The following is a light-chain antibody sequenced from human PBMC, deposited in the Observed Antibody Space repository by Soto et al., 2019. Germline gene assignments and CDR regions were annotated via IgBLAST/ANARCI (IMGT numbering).Light chain of an antibody. Sequence: QSALTQPPSASGSPGQSLTFSCTGTSSDVGRYDYVSWYQQHPGKAPKLLIYGVTKRPSGVPDRFSGSKSGNTASLTVSGLQTEDEAYYYCNSYAGSNNYVFGTGAKLTVL. V-gene: IGLV2-8*01. J-gene: IGLJ1*01. CDR3: NSYAGSNNYV. CDR1: SSDVGRYDY. CDR2: GVT.